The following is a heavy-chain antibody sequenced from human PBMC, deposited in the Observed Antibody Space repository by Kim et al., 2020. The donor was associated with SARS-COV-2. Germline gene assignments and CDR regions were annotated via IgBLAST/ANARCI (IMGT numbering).Heavy chain of an antibody. D-gene: IGHD3-9*01. J-gene: IGHJ3*02. V-gene: IGHV4-31*03. CDR2: IYYSGST. CDR1: GGSISSGGYY. CDR3: ARSSNTYFDWHAFDI. Sequence: SETLSLTCTVSGGSISSGGYYWSWIRQHPGKGLEWIGYIYYSGSTYYNPSLKSRVTISVDTSKNQFSLKLSSVTAADTAVYYCARSSNTYFDWHAFDIWGQGTMVTVSS.